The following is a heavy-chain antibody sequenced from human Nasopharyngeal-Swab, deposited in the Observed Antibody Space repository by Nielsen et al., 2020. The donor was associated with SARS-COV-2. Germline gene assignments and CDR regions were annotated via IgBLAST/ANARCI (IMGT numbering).Heavy chain of an antibody. V-gene: IGHV1-2*02. Sequence: ASVKVSCKASGYTFTRYYMHWVRQAPGQGLEWIGWIHPNSVGTNYAQKFQGRVTMTRDTSISTAYMELSRLRSDDTAVYYCARAGNSSGYYPSDYWGQGTLVTVSS. CDR2: IHPNSVGT. D-gene: IGHD3-22*01. CDR1: GYTFTRYY. J-gene: IGHJ4*02. CDR3: ARAGNSSGYYPSDY.